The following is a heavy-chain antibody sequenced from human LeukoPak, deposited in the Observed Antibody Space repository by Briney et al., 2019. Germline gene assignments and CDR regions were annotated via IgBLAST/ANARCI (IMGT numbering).Heavy chain of an antibody. CDR1: GGSFSGYY. CDR3: ARSASCSGGSCYGPINFYDY. D-gene: IGHD2-15*01. CDR2: INHSGST. Sequence: PSETLSITCAVYGGSFSGYYWSWIRQPPGKGLEWIGEINHSGSTNYNPSLKSRVTISVDTSKNQFSLKLSSVTAADTAVYYCARSASCSGGSCYGPINFYDYWGQGTLVTVSS. J-gene: IGHJ4*02. V-gene: IGHV4-34*01.